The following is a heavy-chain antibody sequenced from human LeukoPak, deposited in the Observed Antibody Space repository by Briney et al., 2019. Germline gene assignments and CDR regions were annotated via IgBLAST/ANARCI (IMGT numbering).Heavy chain of an antibody. D-gene: IGHD2/OR15-2a*01. CDR1: GGSISNYY. CDR3: ARGEYGLFDY. V-gene: IGHV4-59*01. J-gene: IGHJ4*02. Sequence: SETLSLTCTVSGGSISNYYWNWIRQPPGKGLEWIGSIYYSGSTKYNLSLKSRVTISVDTSKNQLSLKLSSVTAADTAVYYCARGEYGLFDYWGQGTLVTVSS. CDR2: IYYSGST.